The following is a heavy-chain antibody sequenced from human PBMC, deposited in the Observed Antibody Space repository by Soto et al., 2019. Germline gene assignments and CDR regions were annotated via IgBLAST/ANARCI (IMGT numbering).Heavy chain of an antibody. Sequence: TLSPTCAVSGGSISRGGYSWSLIRQPPGKGLEWIGYIYHSGSTYYNPSLKSRVTISVDRSKNQFSLKLSSVTAADTAVYYCASSHAGAHITAAVHWGQGTLVTVSS. V-gene: IGHV4-30-2*01. CDR2: IYHSGST. CDR1: GGSISRGGYS. CDR3: ASSHAGAHITAAVH. D-gene: IGHD6-13*01. J-gene: IGHJ4*02.